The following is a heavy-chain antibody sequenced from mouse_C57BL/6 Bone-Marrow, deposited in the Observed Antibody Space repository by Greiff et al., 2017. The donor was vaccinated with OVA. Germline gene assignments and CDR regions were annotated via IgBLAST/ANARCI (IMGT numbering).Heavy chain of an antibody. CDR3: ARHPRRFAY. J-gene: IGHJ3*01. CDR2: ISSGGSYT. V-gene: IGHV5-6*01. Sequence: EVQVVESGGDLVKPGGSLKLSCAASGFTFSSYGMSWVRQTPDKRLEWVATISSGGSYTYYPDSVKGRFTISRDNAKNTLYLQMSSLKSEDTAMYYCARHPRRFAYWGQGTLVTVSA. CDR1: GFTFSSYG.